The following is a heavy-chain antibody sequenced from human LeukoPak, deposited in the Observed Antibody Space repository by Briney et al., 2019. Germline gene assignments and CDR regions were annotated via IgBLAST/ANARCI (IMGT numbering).Heavy chain of an antibody. D-gene: IGHD2-15*01. J-gene: IGHJ6*03. Sequence: PGGSLRLSCAASGFTFSSYSMNWVRQAPGKGLEWVSYISSSSSTIYYADSVKGRFTISRDNAKNSLYLQMNSLRAEDTAVYYCARDRLYCSGGSCYPVDYYYYYMDVWGKGTTVTVSS. V-gene: IGHV3-48*01. CDR2: ISSSSSTI. CDR1: GFTFSSYS. CDR3: ARDRLYCSGGSCYPVDYYYYYMDV.